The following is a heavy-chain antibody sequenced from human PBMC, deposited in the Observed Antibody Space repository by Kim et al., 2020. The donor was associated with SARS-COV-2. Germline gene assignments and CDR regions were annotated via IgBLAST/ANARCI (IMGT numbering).Heavy chain of an antibody. CDR3: ASNVAATGNLYYFDY. J-gene: IGHJ4*02. V-gene: IGHV4-39*01. CDR2: IYYSGST. D-gene: IGHD6-13*01. CDR1: RGSISSSFYY. Sequence: SETLSLTCTVSRGSISSSFYYWGWIRQPPGKGLEWIGSIYYSGSTYYNPSLKSRVTISVDTSKNQFSLKLSSVTAAYTAVYYCASNVAATGNLYYFDYWGQGTLVTVSS.